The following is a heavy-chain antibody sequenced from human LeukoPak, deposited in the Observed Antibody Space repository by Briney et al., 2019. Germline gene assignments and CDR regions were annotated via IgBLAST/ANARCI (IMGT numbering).Heavy chain of an antibody. D-gene: IGHD3-22*01. Sequence: GGSLRLSCAASGFSFSSYWMHWVRQAPGKGLVWVSRIKSDGKTNYADSVKGRFTISRDNTKNTVSLQMNSLRAGDTGVYYCARAPSEIGGYYPEYFRHWGQGTLVTVSS. CDR2: IKSDGKT. CDR1: GFSFSSYW. J-gene: IGHJ1*01. CDR3: ARAPSEIGGYYPEYFRH. V-gene: IGHV3-74*01.